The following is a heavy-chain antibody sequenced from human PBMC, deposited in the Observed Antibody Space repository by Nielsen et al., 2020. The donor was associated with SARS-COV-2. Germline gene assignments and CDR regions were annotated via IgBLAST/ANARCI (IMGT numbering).Heavy chain of an antibody. CDR2: FDPGDAET. D-gene: IGHD3-3*01. V-gene: IGHV1-24*01. Sequence: ASVKVSCKVSGYTLSELSIHWVRPAPGNGLEWMGGFDPGDAETVYAQKFQGRITMTEDTSADTAYMDLSSLRTEDTAVYYCATSLVAAIFGVLDYWGPGTLVTVSS. CDR1: GYTLSELS. CDR3: ATSLVAAIFGVLDY. J-gene: IGHJ4*02.